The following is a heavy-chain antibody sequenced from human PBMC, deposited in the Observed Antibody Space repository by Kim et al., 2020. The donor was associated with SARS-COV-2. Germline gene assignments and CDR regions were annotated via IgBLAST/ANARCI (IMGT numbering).Heavy chain of an antibody. CDR2: ISSSSSTI. CDR1: GFTFSSYS. J-gene: IGHJ4*02. Sequence: GGSLRLSCAASGFTFSSYSMNWVRQAPGKGLEWVSYISSSSSTIYYADSVKGRFTISRDNAKNSLYLQMNSLRDEDTAVYYCARDGGVLLWFGEPHYFNYWGQGTLVTVSS. V-gene: IGHV3-48*02. D-gene: IGHD3-10*01. CDR3: ARDGGVLLWFGEPHYFNY.